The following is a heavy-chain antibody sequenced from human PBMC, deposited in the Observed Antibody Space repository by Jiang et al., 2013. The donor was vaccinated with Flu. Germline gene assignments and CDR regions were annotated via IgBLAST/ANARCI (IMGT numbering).Heavy chain of an antibody. J-gene: IGHJ5*02. CDR3: ARMMVRRGTINWFDP. CDR1: GGSISSGGYY. CDR2: IYYSGST. D-gene: IGHD3-10*01. V-gene: IGHV4-31*03. Sequence: KPSQTLSLTCTVSGGSISSGGYYWSWIRQHPGKGLEWIGYIYYSGSTYYNPSLKSRVTISVDTSKNQFSLKLSSVTAADTAVYYCARMMVRRGTINWFDPWGQGTLVTVSS.